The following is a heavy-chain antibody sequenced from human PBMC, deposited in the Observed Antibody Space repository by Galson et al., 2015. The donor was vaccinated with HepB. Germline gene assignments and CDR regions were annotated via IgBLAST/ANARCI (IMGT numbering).Heavy chain of an antibody. CDR1: GFTFSSYG. Sequence: SLRLSCAASGFTFSSYGMHWVRQAPGKGLEWVAVIWYDGSNKYYEDSVKGRFTISRDNSKNTLYLQMNSLRAEDTAVYYCARDGKVYGGNSGGVWYFDLWGRGTLVTVSS. V-gene: IGHV3-33*01. CDR3: ARDGKVYGGNSGGVWYFDL. J-gene: IGHJ2*01. D-gene: IGHD4-23*01. CDR2: IWYDGSNK.